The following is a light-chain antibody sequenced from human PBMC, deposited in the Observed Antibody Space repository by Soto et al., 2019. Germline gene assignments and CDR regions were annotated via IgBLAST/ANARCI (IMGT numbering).Light chain of an antibody. CDR3: SSYAGSKNFIL. V-gene: IGLV2-8*01. CDR1: TSDVGGYNY. CDR2: EVN. J-gene: IGLJ2*01. Sequence: QSALTQPPSASGSPGQSVTISCTGTTSDVGGYNYVSWYQLHPGKVPKLIISEVNKRPSGVPDRFSGSKSGSTASLTVSGLQAEYEDDYFCSSYAGSKNFILFGGGTKLTVL.